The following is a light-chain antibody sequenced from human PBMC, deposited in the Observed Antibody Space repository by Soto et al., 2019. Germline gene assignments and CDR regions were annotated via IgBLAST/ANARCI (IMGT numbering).Light chain of an antibody. V-gene: IGLV2-14*01. CDR1: SSAVGGHSS. CDR3: SSYTDSRTVV. CDR2: DVG. J-gene: IGLJ2*01. Sequence: QSALTQPASVSGSPGQSSTISSTGTSSAVGGHSSVSWYQQHPGKAPKLMLYDVGNRPSGVSNRFSGSKSGNTASLTISGLQAEDEADYYCSSYTDSRTVVFGGGTKFTVL.